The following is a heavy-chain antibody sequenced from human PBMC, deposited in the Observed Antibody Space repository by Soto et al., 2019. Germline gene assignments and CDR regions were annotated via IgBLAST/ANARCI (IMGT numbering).Heavy chain of an antibody. J-gene: IGHJ4*02. V-gene: IGHV3-48*02. CDR1: GFTFDDYS. Sequence: EVQLVESGGGLVQPGGSLRLSCAASGFTFDDYSMNWVRQAPGKGLEWVSYIGRSSTYIDYADSVKGRFTISRDDAKKSLYLQMNRLRDEDTAVYYCARDHNWSFDYWGQGTPVTVSS. CDR2: IGRSSTYI. CDR3: ARDHNWSFDY. D-gene: IGHD1-20*01.